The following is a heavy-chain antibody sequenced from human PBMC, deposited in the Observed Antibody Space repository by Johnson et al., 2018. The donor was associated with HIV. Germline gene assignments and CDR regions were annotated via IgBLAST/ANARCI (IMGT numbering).Heavy chain of an antibody. CDR1: GFIFSDYY. CDR2: ISPSGSSI. J-gene: IGHJ3*02. CDR3: ARESPGLGVNGFDI. D-gene: IGHD3-10*01. V-gene: IGHV3-11*04. Sequence: QVKLVESGGGLVQPGGSLRLSCAASGFIFSDYYMSWIRQAPGKGLEWVSYISPSGSSINYADSVKGRFTISRDNAKNSLYLQMNSLRAEDTALYYCARESPGLGVNGFDIWCQGTMVTVSS.